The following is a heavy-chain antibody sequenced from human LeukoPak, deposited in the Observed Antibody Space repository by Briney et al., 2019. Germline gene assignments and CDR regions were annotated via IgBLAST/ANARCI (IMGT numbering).Heavy chain of an antibody. CDR3: AKDNLNQWLPDY. Sequence: RGSLRLSSAASSLHCYDYTMHWFLQVPGEGLEWVSLIFRAGDTTYYADSVNDRFTISRDNSKKFLYLQMNNLRIEDPALYYCAKDNLNQWLPDYWGQGTLVTVSS. CDR1: SLHCYDYT. CDR2: IFRAGDTT. J-gene: IGHJ4*02. V-gene: IGHV3-43*01. D-gene: IGHD3-22*01.